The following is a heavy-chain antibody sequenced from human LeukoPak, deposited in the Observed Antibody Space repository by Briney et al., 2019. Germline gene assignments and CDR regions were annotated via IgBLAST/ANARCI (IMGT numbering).Heavy chain of an antibody. CDR1: GYTFTGYY. V-gene: IGHV1-2*02. J-gene: IGHJ3*02. D-gene: IGHD1-7*01. CDR3: ARTYNWNYIDAFDI. Sequence: GASVKVSCKASGYTFTGYYMHWVRQAPGQGLEWMGWINPNSGGTNYAQKFQGRVTMTRDTSISTAYMELSRLRSDDTAVYYCARTYNWNYIDAFDIWGQGTMVTVSS. CDR2: INPNSGGT.